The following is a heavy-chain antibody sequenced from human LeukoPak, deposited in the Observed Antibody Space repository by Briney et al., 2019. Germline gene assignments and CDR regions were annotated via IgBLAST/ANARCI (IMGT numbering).Heavy chain of an antibody. J-gene: IGHJ4*02. CDR1: GFTFSSYA. V-gene: IGHV3-23*01. Sequence: GGSLRLSCAASGFTFSSYAMTWVRQAPGKGLEWVSGISGSGTSKYYADSVKGRFTISRDNSKNTLYLQMNSLRAEDTAVYYCAKKGYYDGSGYYMYYFDHWGQGTLVTVSS. D-gene: IGHD3-22*01. CDR3: AKKGYYDGSGYYMYYFDH. CDR2: ISGSGTSK.